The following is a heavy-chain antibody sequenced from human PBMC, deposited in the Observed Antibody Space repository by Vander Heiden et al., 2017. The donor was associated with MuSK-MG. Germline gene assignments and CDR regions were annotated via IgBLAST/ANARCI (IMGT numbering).Heavy chain of an antibody. V-gene: IGHV1-2*02. D-gene: IGHD1-26*01. Sequence: QVQLIQSGAEVKQPGASMKVSCKASGYPFSDYYIHWIKQAPGQGLEWMGCINPKNGDTHFTQKFQGRVTMTTDTSISTAYMDLSRLTSNDTAVYFCARMMGSTRGRTREYWGRGTLVTVSS. CDR1: GYPFSDYY. CDR2: INPKNGDT. J-gene: IGHJ4*02. CDR3: ARMMGSTRGRTREY.